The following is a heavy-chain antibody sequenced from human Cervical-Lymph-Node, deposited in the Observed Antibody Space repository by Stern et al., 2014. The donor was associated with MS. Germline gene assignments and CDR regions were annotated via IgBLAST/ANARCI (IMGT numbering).Heavy chain of an antibody. Sequence: VKLVQSGSELKKPGASVKVSCKASGYNLTTFAINWVRQAPGQGLEWMGWINTKPGNPTFAQGFTGRFVFSLDASINTAYLQIISLKAEDSAVYYCATWGAGSSPPLFYWGQGTLVTVSS. V-gene: IGHV7-4-1*02. J-gene: IGHJ4*02. CDR1: GYNLTTFA. D-gene: IGHD6-6*01. CDR3: ATWGAGSSPPLFY. CDR2: INTKPGNP.